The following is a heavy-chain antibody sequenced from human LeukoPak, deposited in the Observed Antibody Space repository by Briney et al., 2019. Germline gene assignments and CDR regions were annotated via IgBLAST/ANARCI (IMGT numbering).Heavy chain of an antibody. CDR3: ARPDILTGYALEY. V-gene: IGHV3-30*04. J-gene: IGHJ4*02. Sequence: GRYLRLYWAAAGFTFSSYAMHWVRQAPGKGLEWVAVISYDGSNKYYADSVKGRFTISRDNSKNTLYLQMNSLRAEDTAVYYCARPDILTGYALEYWGQGTLVTVSS. CDR2: ISYDGSNK. CDR1: GFTFSSYA. D-gene: IGHD3-9*01.